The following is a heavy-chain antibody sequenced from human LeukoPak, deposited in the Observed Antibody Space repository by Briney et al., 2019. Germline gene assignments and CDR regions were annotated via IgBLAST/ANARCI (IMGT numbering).Heavy chain of an antibody. Sequence: ASVKVSCKASGGAFNNYAISWVRQAPAQGLEWMGGIISIFGTANYAQNFQGRVTITTDESTSTAYMELSSLRSEDTAVYYCARWVTMVRGVTYYYMDVWGKGTSVTVSS. J-gene: IGHJ6*03. CDR2: IISIFGTA. CDR1: GGAFNNYA. CDR3: ARWVTMVRGVTYYYMDV. V-gene: IGHV1-69*05. D-gene: IGHD3-10*01.